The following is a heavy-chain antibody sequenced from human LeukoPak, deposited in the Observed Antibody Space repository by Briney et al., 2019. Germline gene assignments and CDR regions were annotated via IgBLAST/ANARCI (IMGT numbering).Heavy chain of an antibody. Sequence: GGSLRLSCAASGFTFSSYAMHWVRQAPGKGLEWVAVISYDGSNKYYADSVKGRFTISRDNSKNTLYLQMNSLRAEDTAVYYCARGGNYNYGSLDYWGQGTLVTVSS. CDR2: ISYDGSNK. V-gene: IGHV3-30*04. D-gene: IGHD5-18*01. J-gene: IGHJ4*02. CDR1: GFTFSSYA. CDR3: ARGGNYNYGSLDY.